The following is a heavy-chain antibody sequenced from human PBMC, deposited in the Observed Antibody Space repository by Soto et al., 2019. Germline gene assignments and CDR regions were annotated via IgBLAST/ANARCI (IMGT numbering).Heavy chain of an antibody. CDR2: INHSGST. CDR3: AGGWGEAAAGKDY. Sequence: QVQLQQWGAGLLKPSETLSLTCAVYGGSFSGYYWSWIRQPPGKGLEWIGEINHSGSTNYNPSLKSRVTISVDTSKNQFSLKLSSVTAADTAVYYCAGGWGEAAAGKDYWGQGTLVTVSS. CDR1: GGSFSGYY. D-gene: IGHD6-13*01. V-gene: IGHV4-34*01. J-gene: IGHJ4*02.